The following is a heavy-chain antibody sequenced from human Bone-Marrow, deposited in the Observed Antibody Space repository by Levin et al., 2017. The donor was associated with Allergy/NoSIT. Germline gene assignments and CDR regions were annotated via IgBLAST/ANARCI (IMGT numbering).Heavy chain of an antibody. CDR3: GRQTPDQYAMDV. V-gene: IGHV5-51*01. Sequence: GESLKISCKTSGYSFTNYWIAWVRQTPGKDLEWVGITYPGDSTTRYGPSFQGQVTISVDKSINTVFLQWSSLRASDTAMYYCGRQTPDQYAMDVWGQGTTVTVSS. J-gene: IGHJ6*02. CDR2: TYPGDSTT. CDR1: GYSFTNYW.